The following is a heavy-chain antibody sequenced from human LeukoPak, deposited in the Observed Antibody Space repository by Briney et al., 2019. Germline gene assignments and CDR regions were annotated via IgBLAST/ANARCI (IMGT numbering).Heavy chain of an antibody. CDR3: AKDPALSIAVAGNSDY. CDR2: IRYDGSNK. J-gene: IGHJ4*02. V-gene: IGHV3-30*02. Sequence: GGSLRLSCAASGFTFSSYGMHWVRQAPGKGLEWVAFIRYDGSNKYYADSVKGRFTISRDNSKNTLYLQMNNLRAEDTAVYYCAKDPALSIAVAGNSDYWGQGTLVTVSS. D-gene: IGHD6-19*01. CDR1: GFTFSSYG.